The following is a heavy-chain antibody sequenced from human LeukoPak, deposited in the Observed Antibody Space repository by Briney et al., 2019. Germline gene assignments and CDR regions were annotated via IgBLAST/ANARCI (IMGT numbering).Heavy chain of an antibody. J-gene: IGHJ4*02. CDR2: INPNSGGT. D-gene: IGHD6-13*01. V-gene: IGHV1-2*02. CDR1: GYTFSGYF. CDR3: AKSAQYSSAWFTGSFDY. Sequence: GASVKVSCKASGYTFSGYFMHWVRQAPGQGLEWTGWINPNSGGTNYAQMFQGRVTMTRDTSINTAYMELRRVRSDDTAVYYCAKSAQYSSAWFTGSFDYWGQGTLVTVSS.